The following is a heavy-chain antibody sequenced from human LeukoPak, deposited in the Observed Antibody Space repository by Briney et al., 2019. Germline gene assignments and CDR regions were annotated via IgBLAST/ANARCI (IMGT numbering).Heavy chain of an antibody. CDR3: TTDHQPDDAFDI. CDR2: IKSKTDGGTT. J-gene: IGHJ3*02. Sequence: GGSLRLSCAASGFTFSNAWMNWVRQAPGKGLEWVGRIKSKTDGGTTDYAAPVKGRFTISRDDSKSTLYLQMNSLKTEDTAVYYCTTDHQPDDAFDIWGQGTMVTVSS. V-gene: IGHV3-15*07. D-gene: IGHD2-2*01. CDR1: GFTFSNAW.